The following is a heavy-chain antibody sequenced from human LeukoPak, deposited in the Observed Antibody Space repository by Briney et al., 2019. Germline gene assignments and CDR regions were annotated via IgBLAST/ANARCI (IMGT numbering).Heavy chain of an antibody. J-gene: IGHJ4*02. Sequence: GGSLRLSCAASGFTFDDYAMHWVRQAPGKGLEWVSGISWNSGSIGYADSVKGRFTISRDNAKNSLYLQMNSLRAEDTALYYCAIRYYYDSSGYYPPDYWGQGTLVTVSS. D-gene: IGHD3-22*01. CDR1: GFTFDDYA. CDR3: AIRYYYDSSGYYPPDY. CDR2: ISWNSGSI. V-gene: IGHV3-9*01.